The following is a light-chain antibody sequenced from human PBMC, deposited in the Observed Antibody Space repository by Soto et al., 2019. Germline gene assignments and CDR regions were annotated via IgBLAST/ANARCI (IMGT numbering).Light chain of an antibody. Sequence: EIVLTQSPGTLSLSPGERATLSCRASQRVSSSYLAWYQQKPGQAPRLLIYGASTRATGVPARFSGSGSGTEFTLTISSLQSEDFAVYYCQQFNNWPPVTFGQGTKVDIK. J-gene: IGKJ1*01. CDR3: QQFNNWPPVT. CDR1: QRVSSSY. V-gene: IGKV3-15*01. CDR2: GAS.